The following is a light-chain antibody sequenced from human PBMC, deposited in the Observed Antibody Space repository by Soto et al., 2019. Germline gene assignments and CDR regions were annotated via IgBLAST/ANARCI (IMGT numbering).Light chain of an antibody. CDR3: QHYKSWT. CDR1: QSISNW. Sequence: DIQMTQSPSTLSASVGDRVTITCRASQSISNWLAWYQQKPGKAPKLLIYAASSLESGVPSRFSGSGSGTEFTLTISSLQPGDFATYYCQHYKSWTFGQGTKVEIK. J-gene: IGKJ1*01. CDR2: AAS. V-gene: IGKV1-5*01.